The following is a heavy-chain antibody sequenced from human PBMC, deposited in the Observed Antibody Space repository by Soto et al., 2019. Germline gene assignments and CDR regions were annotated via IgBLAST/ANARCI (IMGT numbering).Heavy chain of an antibody. CDR2: IYYSGST. CDR1: GGSISSSSDY. CDR3: ASHPLHHWFDP. Sequence: PSETLSLTCTVSGGSISSSSDYWSWIRQPPGKGLEWIGSIYYSGSTYYNPSLKSRVTISVDTSKNQFSLKLSSVTAADTAVYHCASHPLHHWFDPWGQGTQVTVSS. V-gene: IGHV4-39*01. J-gene: IGHJ5*02.